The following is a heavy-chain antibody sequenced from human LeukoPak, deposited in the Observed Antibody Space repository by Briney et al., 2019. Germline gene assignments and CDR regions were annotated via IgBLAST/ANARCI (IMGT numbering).Heavy chain of an antibody. CDR3: ARAGAVVDNWFDP. V-gene: IGHV1-2*02. D-gene: IGHD2-15*01. CDR1: GYTFTGYY. Sequence: ASVKVSCKASGYTFTGYYMHWVRQAPGQGLEWMGWINPNSGGTNYAQKFQGRVTMTRDTSISTAYMELSRLRSDDTAVYYCARAGAVVDNWFDPWGQGTLVTVS. J-gene: IGHJ5*02. CDR2: INPNSGGT.